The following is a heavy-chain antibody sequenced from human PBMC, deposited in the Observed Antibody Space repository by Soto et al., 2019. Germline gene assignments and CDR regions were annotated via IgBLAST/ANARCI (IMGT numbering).Heavy chain of an antibody. CDR3: ARLEYSGYDYWFDP. CDR2: IYYSGST. Sequence: SETLSLTCTVSGGSISSYYWSWIRQPPGKGLEWIGYIYYSGSTNYNPSLKSRVTISVDTSKNQFSLKLSSVTAADTAVYYCARLEYSGYDYWFDPWGQGTLVTV. CDR1: GGSISSYY. D-gene: IGHD5-12*01. V-gene: IGHV4-59*08. J-gene: IGHJ5*02.